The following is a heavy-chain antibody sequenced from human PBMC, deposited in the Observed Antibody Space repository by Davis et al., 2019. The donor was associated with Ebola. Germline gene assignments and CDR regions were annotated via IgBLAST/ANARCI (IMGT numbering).Heavy chain of an antibody. V-gene: IGHV1-46*03. CDR3: ARASSGGYYFDY. J-gene: IGHJ4*02. D-gene: IGHD6-6*01. Sequence: AASVKVSCKASVYTFTRSYMHWLRQAPGQGLEWMGIINPSGSRSSYAQKFQDRVTMTRDTSTSAVYMELSSLRSEDTAVYYCARASSGGYYFDYRGQGTLVTVSS. CDR1: VYTFTRSY. CDR2: INPSGSRS.